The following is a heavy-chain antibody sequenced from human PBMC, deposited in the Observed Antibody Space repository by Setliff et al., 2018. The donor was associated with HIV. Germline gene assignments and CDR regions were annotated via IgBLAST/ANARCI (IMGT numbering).Heavy chain of an antibody. CDR3: ARSPGDYLFDY. D-gene: IGHD4-17*01. CDR2: IIPILGIA. V-gene: IGHV1-69*10. Sequence: GASVKVSCKASGGTFSSYAISWVRQAPGQGLEWMGGIIPILGIANYAQKFQGRVTITRDASASTAYMELSSLRSEDTAVYYCARSPGDYLFDYWGQGTLVTVSS. CDR1: GGTFSSYA. J-gene: IGHJ4*02.